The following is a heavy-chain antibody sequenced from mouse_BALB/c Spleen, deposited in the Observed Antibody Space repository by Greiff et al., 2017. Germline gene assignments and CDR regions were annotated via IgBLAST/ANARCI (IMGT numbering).Heavy chain of an antibody. D-gene: IGHD2-3*01. CDR3: ARPSGVYDGYYGWFAY. V-gene: IGHV5-6-2*01. CDR1: GFTFSSYY. CDR2: INSNGGST. Sequence: EVQLVESGGGLVKLGGSLKLSCAASGFTFSSYYMSWVRQTPEKRLELVAAINSNGGSTYYPDTVKGRFTISRDNAKNTLYLQMSSLKSEDTALYYCARPSGVYDGYYGWFAYWGQGTLVTVSA. J-gene: IGHJ3*01.